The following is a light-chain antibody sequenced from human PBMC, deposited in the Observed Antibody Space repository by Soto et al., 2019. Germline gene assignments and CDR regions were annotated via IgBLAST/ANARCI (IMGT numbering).Light chain of an antibody. V-gene: IGKV1-39*01. J-gene: IGKJ5*01. CDR2: TTS. CDR3: QQYHTTPP. Sequence: DIQMTQSPSSLSASVGARVTITCRASQTISRYLNWYQQKPGKAPKLVIYTTSTLQSGVPSRFRVSGSGKDFTLTISSLQPEDFATYCCQQYHTTPPFGQGTRLEIK. CDR1: QTISRY.